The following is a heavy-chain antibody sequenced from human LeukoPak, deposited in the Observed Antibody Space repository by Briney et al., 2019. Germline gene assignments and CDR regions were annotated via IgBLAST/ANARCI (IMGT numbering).Heavy chain of an antibody. CDR3: ARGQRGYSYGPAAFDI. D-gene: IGHD5-18*01. CDR2: INHSGST. CDR1: GGSFSGYY. J-gene: IGHJ3*02. V-gene: IGHV4-34*01. Sequence: SETLSLTCAVYGGSFSGYYWSWIRQPPGKGREWIGEINHSGSTNYNPSLKSRVTISVDTSKNQFSLKLSSVTAADTAGYCCARGQRGYSYGPAAFDIWGQGTMVTVSS.